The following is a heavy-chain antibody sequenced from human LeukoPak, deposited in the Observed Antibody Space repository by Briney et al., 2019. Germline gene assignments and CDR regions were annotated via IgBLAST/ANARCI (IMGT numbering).Heavy chain of an antibody. V-gene: IGHV1-69*05. CDR3: ASAYCSSTSCYPYYMDV. J-gene: IGHJ6*03. CDR1: GGTFSSYA. D-gene: IGHD2-2*01. CDR2: IIPIFGTA. Sequence: SVKVSCKASGGTFSSYAISWVRQAPGQGLEWMGGIIPIFGTANYAQKFQGRVTITTDESTSTAYMELSSLRSEDTAVYYCASAYCSSTSCYPYYMDVRGKGTTVTVSS.